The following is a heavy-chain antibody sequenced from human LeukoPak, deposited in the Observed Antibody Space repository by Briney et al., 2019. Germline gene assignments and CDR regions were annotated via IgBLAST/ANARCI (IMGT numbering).Heavy chain of an antibody. V-gene: IGHV4-38-2*01. CDR3: ARGPYTNTNYFDP. CDR2: ISHSGST. CDR1: NYSISSGYF. D-gene: IGHD2-2*02. J-gene: IGHJ5*02. Sequence: SETLSLTCGVSNYSISSGYFWGWLRQSPGKGLEWIGSISHSGSTYYNPSLESRVTISLDTSKNQFSLKLGSVTAADTAVYFCARGPYTNTNYFDPWGQGTQDCVTS.